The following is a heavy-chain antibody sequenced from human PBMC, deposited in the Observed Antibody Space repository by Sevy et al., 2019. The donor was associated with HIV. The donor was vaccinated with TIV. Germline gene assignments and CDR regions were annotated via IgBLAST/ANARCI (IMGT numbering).Heavy chain of an antibody. V-gene: IGHV1-18*04. Sequence: ASVKVSCKASGYTFTSYGISWVRQAPGQGLEWMGWISAYNGNTNYAQKLQGRVTMTTDTSTSTAYMELRSLRSDDTAVYYCVKEVSQYSYSDYWGQGTLVTVSS. J-gene: IGHJ4*02. CDR3: VKEVSQYSYSDY. D-gene: IGHD5-18*01. CDR1: GYTFTSYG. CDR2: ISAYNGNT.